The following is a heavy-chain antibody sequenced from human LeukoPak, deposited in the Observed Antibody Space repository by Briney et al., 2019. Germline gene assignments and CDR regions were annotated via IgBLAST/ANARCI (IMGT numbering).Heavy chain of an antibody. Sequence: PGGSLRLSCAASGFTVSSNYMSWVRQAPGKGLGWVSVIYSGGSTYYADSVKGRFTISRDNSKNTLYLQMNSLRAEDTAVYYCATVVPRGYFDYWGQGTLVTVSS. CDR1: GFTVSSNY. CDR2: IYSGGST. CDR3: ATVVPRGYFDY. V-gene: IGHV3-53*01. J-gene: IGHJ4*02. D-gene: IGHD2-15*01.